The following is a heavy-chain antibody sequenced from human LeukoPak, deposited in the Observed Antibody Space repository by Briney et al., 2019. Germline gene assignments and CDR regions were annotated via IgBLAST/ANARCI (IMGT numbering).Heavy chain of an antibody. CDR1: GFTFSSYA. CDR2: ISGSSVAT. V-gene: IGHV3-23*01. J-gene: IGHJ4*02. D-gene: IGHD3-10*01. CDR3: AKDRGYGSGSCSGMYYFDY. Sequence: GGSLRLSCAGSGFTFSSYAMAWVRQAPGKGLEWVSTISGSSVATYYADSVKGRFTISRDSSKNTLSLQMNSLRPEDTAVYYCAKDRGYGSGSCSGMYYFDYWGQGTLVTVSS.